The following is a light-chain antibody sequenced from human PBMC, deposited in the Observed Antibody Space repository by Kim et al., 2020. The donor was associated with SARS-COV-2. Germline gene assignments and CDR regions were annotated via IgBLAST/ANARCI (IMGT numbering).Light chain of an antibody. CDR1: QGISNY. J-gene: IGKJ5*01. CDR3: QEYNSAPSIT. V-gene: IGKV1-27*01. Sequence: SVGDRVTITCRASQGISNYLAWYQQKPGKVPNLLIYAASTLQSGVPSRFSGRGSGTDFTLTISSLQTEDFATYYCQEYNSAPSITFGQGTRLEIK. CDR2: AAS.